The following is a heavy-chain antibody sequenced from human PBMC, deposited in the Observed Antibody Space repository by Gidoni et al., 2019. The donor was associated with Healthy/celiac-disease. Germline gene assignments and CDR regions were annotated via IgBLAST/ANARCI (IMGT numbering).Heavy chain of an antibody. J-gene: IGHJ6*02. Sequence: QVQRVGTGGGLVQPGGSLRLSCAASGFTFRSRGMNWVRQAPGKGLEWVAVISYNGSNKYYADSVKGRFTISRDNSKNTLYLQMNSLRAEDTAVYYCAKDKELTGYYYLFPRGGMDVWGQGTTVTVSS. D-gene: IGHD3-9*01. CDR2: ISYNGSNK. CDR1: GFTFRSRG. V-gene: IGHV3-30*18. CDR3: AKDKELTGYYYLFPRGGMDV.